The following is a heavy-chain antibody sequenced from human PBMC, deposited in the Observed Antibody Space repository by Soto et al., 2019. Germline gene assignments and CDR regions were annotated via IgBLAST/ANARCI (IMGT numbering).Heavy chain of an antibody. D-gene: IGHD6-19*01. CDR2: IIPIFGTA. CDR1: GGTFSSYA. CDR3: ARVKWLARSRYFDY. Sequence: GASVKVSFKASGGTFSSYAISWVRQAPGQGLEWMGGIIPIFGTANYAQKFQGRVTITADKSTSTAYMELSSLRSEDTAVYYCARVKWLARSRYFDYWGQGTLVTVSS. J-gene: IGHJ4*02. V-gene: IGHV1-69*06.